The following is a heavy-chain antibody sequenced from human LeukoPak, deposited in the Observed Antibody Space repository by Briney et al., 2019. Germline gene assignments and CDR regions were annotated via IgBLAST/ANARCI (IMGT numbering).Heavy chain of an antibody. CDR1: GFTFSSYS. J-gene: IGHJ4*02. D-gene: IGHD3-9*01. CDR3: ARGCCSVSGLYFEF. CDR2: ISSSSSYI. V-gene: IGHV3-21*04. Sequence: GGSLRLSCAASGFTFSSYSMNWVRQAPGKGLEWVSSISSSSSYIYYADSVKGRFTISRDNAKNSLYLQMNGLRVEDTAVYYCARGCCSVSGLYFEFWGQGSLVTVSS.